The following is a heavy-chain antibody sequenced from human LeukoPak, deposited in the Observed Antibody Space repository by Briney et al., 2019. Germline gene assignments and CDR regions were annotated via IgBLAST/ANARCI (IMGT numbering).Heavy chain of an antibody. CDR3: ARDMVVTPAYSGD. D-gene: IGHD4-23*01. V-gene: IGHV3-11*05. CDR1: GFTFSDYY. Sequence: GGSLRLSCAASGFTFSDYYMSWIRQAPGKGLEWVSYISSNSIYTNYADSVKGRFTVSRDNAKNSLYLQVNSLRAEDTAVYYCARDMVVTPAYSGDWGHVTPVAVSS. CDR2: ISSNSIYT. J-gene: IGHJ4*01.